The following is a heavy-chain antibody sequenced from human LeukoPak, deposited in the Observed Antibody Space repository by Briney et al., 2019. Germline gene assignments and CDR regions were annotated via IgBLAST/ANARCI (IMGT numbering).Heavy chain of an antibody. V-gene: IGHV4-38-2*02. Sequence: SETLSLTCAVSGYSISSGYYWGWIRQPPGKGLEWIGSIYHSGSTYYNPSLKSRVTVSVDTSKNQFSLKLSSVTAVDTAVYYCARDTGGNYYWGQGTLVTVSS. CDR2: IYHSGST. D-gene: IGHD1-14*01. CDR3: ARDTGGNYY. CDR1: GYSISSGYY. J-gene: IGHJ4*02.